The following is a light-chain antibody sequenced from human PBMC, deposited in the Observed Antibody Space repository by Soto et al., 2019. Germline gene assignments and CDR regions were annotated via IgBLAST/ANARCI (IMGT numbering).Light chain of an antibody. V-gene: IGLV2-8*01. CDR3: SSFAGTNNLGV. CDR2: AVN. J-gene: IGLJ1*01. CDR1: SSDVGGYNY. Sequence: QSALTQPPSAAGSPGQSVTISCTGTSSDVGGYNYVSWYQHHPGKAPKLMIYAVNKRPSGVPDRFSGSKSGNTASLTVSGLQAEDEADYYCSSFAGTNNLGVFGTGTKLTVL.